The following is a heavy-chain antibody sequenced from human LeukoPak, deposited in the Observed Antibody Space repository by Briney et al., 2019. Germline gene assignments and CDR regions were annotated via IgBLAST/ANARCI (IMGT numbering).Heavy chain of an antibody. Sequence: PSETLSLTCTVSGGSISSSSYYWGWIRQPPGKGLEWIGSIYYSGSTYYNPSLKSRVTISVDTSKNQFSLKLSSVTAADTAVYYCARLGAPYCSGGSCYSGPPPFDYWGQGTLVTVSS. V-gene: IGHV4-39*01. D-gene: IGHD2-15*01. CDR3: ARLGAPYCSGGSCYSGPPPFDY. CDR1: GGSISSSSYY. J-gene: IGHJ4*02. CDR2: IYYSGST.